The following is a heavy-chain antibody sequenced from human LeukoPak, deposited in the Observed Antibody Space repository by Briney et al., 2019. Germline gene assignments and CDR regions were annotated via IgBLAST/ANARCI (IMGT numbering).Heavy chain of an antibody. Sequence: GGSLRLSCTASGFTFGDYPITWVRQAPGKGLEWVGFIRNKTYGGTTEYAASVKGRFTISRDDSKSIAYLQMNSLKTGDTAVYYCTRDRSHDYWGPGTLVTVSP. D-gene: IGHD6-13*01. CDR3: TRDRSHDY. J-gene: IGHJ4*02. CDR2: IRNKTYGGTT. V-gene: IGHV3-49*04. CDR1: GFTFGDYP.